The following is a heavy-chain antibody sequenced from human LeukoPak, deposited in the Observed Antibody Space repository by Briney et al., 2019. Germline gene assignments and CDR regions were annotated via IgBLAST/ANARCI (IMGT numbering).Heavy chain of an antibody. CDR1: GFTVSSNY. D-gene: IGHD3-10*01. CDR3: AREYYYGSGSYSVDY. V-gene: IGHV3-66*01. Sequence: PGGSLRLSCAASGFTVSSNYMSCVRHAPGKGLEWVLVSFCGGSTYYADSVKGRFTISRDNTKNTMYLQMNSLRAEDTAVYYCAREYYYGSGSYSVDYWGQGTLVTVS. J-gene: IGHJ4*02. CDR2: SFCGGST.